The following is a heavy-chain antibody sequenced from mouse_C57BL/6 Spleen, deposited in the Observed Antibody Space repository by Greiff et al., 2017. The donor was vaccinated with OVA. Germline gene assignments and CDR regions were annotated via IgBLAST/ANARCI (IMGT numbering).Heavy chain of an antibody. D-gene: IGHD2-3*01. V-gene: IGHV1-53*01. CDR2: INPSNGGT. J-gene: IGHJ2*01. CDR3: ARGVYDVYYGADFDY. CDR1: GYTFTSYW. Sequence: VQLQQPGTELVKPGASVKLSCKASGYTFTSYWMHWVKQRPGQGLEWIGNINPSNGGTNYNAKFKSKATLTVDKSSSTAYMQLSRLTSEDSAVYYCARGVYDVYYGADFDYWGKGTTLTVSS.